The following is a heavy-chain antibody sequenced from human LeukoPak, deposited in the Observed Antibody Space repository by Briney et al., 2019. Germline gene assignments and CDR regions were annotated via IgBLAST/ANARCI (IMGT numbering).Heavy chain of an antibody. V-gene: IGHV3-74*01. D-gene: IGHD6-6*01. CDR3: ARGPNSNWSGLDF. Sequence: GGSLRLSCTASGFSFTGHWTHWARQLPGKGLVWVSRISPTGSTTSYADSVKGRFTVSRDNAKNTLYLQVNNLRTEDTAVYYCARGPNSNWSGLDFWGQGTLLTVSS. CDR1: GFSFTGHW. CDR2: ISPTGSTT. J-gene: IGHJ4*02.